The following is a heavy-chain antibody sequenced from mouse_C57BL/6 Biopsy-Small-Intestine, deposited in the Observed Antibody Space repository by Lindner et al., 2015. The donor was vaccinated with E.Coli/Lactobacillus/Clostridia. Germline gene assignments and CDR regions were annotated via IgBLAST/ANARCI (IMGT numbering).Heavy chain of an antibody. CDR3: ARHNWKKYFDS. D-gene: IGHD4-1*01. CDR2: MNPNSGNS. Sequence: SVKVSCKASGYTFTSYDINWVRQATGQGLEWMGWMNPNSGNSGFAQKFQGRVTMTRNTSINTAYLELSSLRSDDTAVYYCARHNWKKYFDSWGQGTLVTVSS. CDR1: GYTFTSYD. V-gene: IGHV1-81*01. J-gene: IGHJ4*01.